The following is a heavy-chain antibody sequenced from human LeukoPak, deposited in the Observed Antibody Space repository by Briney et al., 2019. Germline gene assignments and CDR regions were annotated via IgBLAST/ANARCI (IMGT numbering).Heavy chain of an antibody. CDR2: IYYNGNT. CDR3: ARLTALAGHRGAFDI. Sequence: SETLSLTCNVSGGSIGGHTFYWDWIRQPPGKGLDWIATIYYNGNTFYNPSLKSRVAISIDMSKSQFSLHLSSVTAADTAIYYCARLTALAGHRGAFDIWGPGTMVTVSS. D-gene: IGHD6-19*01. V-gene: IGHV4-39*01. J-gene: IGHJ3*02. CDR1: GGSIGGHTFY.